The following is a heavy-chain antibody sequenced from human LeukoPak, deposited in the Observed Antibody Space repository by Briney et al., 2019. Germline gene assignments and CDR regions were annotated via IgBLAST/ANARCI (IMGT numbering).Heavy chain of an antibody. CDR3: AKELLWFGEFLYYFDY. J-gene: IGHJ4*02. CDR1: GFTFSSYG. CDR2: IRYDGSNK. D-gene: IGHD3-10*01. Sequence: GGSLRLSCAASGFTFSSYGMHWVRQAPGKGLEWVAFIRYDGSNKYYADSVKGRFTISRDNSKNTLYLQMNSLRAEDTAVYYCAKELLWFGEFLYYFDYWGQGTLVTVSS. V-gene: IGHV3-30*02.